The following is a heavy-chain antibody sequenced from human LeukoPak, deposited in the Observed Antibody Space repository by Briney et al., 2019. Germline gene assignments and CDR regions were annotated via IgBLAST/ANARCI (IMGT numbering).Heavy chain of an antibody. V-gene: IGHV1-46*01. CDR3: AGSSSGWYLGLYYYYYMDV. CDR2: INPSGGTT. J-gene: IGHJ6*03. CDR1: GYTFTSYH. Sequence: ASVKVSCKASGYTFTSYHMHWVRQAPGQGLEWMGIINPSGGTTNYAQKFRGRVTMTRDTSISTAYMELSRLRSDDTAVYYCAGSSSGWYLGLYYYYYMDVWGKGTTVTISS. D-gene: IGHD6-19*01.